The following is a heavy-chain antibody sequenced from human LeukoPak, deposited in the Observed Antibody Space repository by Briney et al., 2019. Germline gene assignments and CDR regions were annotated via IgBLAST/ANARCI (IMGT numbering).Heavy chain of an antibody. CDR1: GFTFSSYT. D-gene: IGHD1-14*01. CDR3: VRRGTNLYFDF. Sequence: GGSLRLSCAASGFTFSSYTMSWVRQAPGKGLEWVSTITTSDGNTYYADSVKGRFTVSRDNSKNTLFLQMNSLRAEDTALYYCVRRGTNLYFDFWGRGTLVTVSS. CDR2: ITTSDGNT. V-gene: IGHV3-23*01. J-gene: IGHJ2*01.